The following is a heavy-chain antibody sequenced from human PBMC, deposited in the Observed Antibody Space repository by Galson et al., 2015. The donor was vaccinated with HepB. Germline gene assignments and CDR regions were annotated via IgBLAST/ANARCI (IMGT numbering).Heavy chain of an antibody. CDR2: IFYTGST. D-gene: IGHD3-10*01. J-gene: IGHJ3*02. V-gene: IGHV4-59*01. CDR1: GGSISNYY. Sequence: SETLSLTCSVSGGSISNYYWSWIRQPPGKGLEWIGYIFYTGSTNYNASLSSRVTISVDTAKNQFSLKLSSVTAADTAVYYCARVGDRHLLSAFDIWGQGTMVTVSS. CDR3: ARVGDRHLLSAFDI.